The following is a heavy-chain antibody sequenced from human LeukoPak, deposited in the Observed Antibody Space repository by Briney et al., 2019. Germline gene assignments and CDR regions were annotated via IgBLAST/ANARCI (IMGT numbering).Heavy chain of an antibody. CDR2: IYYSGST. CDR1: GGSISSSSYY. J-gene: IGHJ4*02. D-gene: IGHD5-12*01. CDR3: ARRGRYGGYDFSFDY. Sequence: PSETLSLTCTVSGGSISSSSYYWGWIRQPPGKGLEWIGSIYYSGSTYYNPSLKSRVTISVDTSTNQFSLKLSSVTAADTAVYYCARRGRYGGYDFSFDYWGQGTLVTVSS. V-gene: IGHV4-39*01.